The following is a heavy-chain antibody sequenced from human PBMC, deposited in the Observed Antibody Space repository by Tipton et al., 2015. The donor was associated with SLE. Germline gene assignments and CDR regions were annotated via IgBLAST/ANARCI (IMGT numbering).Heavy chain of an antibody. V-gene: IGHV4-39*07. J-gene: IGHJ4*02. CDR1: GGSISSSSYY. CDR3: ARETPIRAAAAGTIDY. Sequence: TLSLTCTVSGGSISSSSYYWGWIRQPPGKGLEWIGSIYHGGSTYYNPSLKSRVTISVDTSKNQFSLKLSSATAADTAVYYCARETPIRAAAAGTIDYWGQGTLVTVSS. CDR2: IYHGGST. D-gene: IGHD6-13*01.